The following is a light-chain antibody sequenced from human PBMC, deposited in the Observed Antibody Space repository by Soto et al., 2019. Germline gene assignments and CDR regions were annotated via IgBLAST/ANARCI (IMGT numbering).Light chain of an antibody. Sequence: EIVMTQSPATLSVSPGERATLSCRASQSVSSNLAWYQQKPGQAPRLLIYGASTRATGIPARFSGSGSGTEFTLTIRRLQSEDFAVYYGQQYNNWPLTFGGGTKVEIK. J-gene: IGKJ4*01. CDR3: QQYNNWPLT. CDR1: QSVSSN. CDR2: GAS. V-gene: IGKV3D-15*01.